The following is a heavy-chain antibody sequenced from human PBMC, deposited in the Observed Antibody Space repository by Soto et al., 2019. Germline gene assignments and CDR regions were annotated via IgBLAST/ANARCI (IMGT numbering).Heavy chain of an antibody. CDR2: ISGSGGST. CDR1: GFTFSSYA. J-gene: IGHJ6*02. D-gene: IGHD3-10*01. Sequence: EVQLLESGGGLVQPGGSLRLSCAASGFTFSSYAMSWVRQAPGKGLEWVSAISGSGGSTYYADSVKGRFTISRDNSKNTLYLQMNSLRAEDTAVYYCAKDQGPWFGEPNYYYYGMDVWGQGTTVTVSS. CDR3: AKDQGPWFGEPNYYYYGMDV. V-gene: IGHV3-23*01.